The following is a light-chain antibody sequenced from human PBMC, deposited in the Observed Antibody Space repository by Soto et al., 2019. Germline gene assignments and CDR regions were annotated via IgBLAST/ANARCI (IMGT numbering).Light chain of an antibody. V-gene: IGLV2-14*01. CDR2: DVR. Sequence: QSVLTQPASVSGSPGQSITISCTGTSSVVGGYNYVSWYQQHPGKAPKLMIYDVRNRPSGVSNRFSGSKSVNTASLTISGLQAEYEAGYYCSSYTTISSYVFGPGTKVPV. CDR3: SSYTTISSYV. CDR1: SSVVGGYNY. J-gene: IGLJ1*01.